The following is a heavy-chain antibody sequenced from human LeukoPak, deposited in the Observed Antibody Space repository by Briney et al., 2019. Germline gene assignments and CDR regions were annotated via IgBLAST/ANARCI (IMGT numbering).Heavy chain of an antibody. D-gene: IGHD1-14*01. V-gene: IGHV3-30*04. Sequence: PGGSLRLSCAASGFTFSSYAMHWVRQAPGKGLEWVAVISYDGSNKYYADSVKGRFTISRDNSKNTLYLQMNSLRAEDTAVYYCARVAKTAVGAFDIWGQGTMVTVSS. CDR2: ISYDGSNK. J-gene: IGHJ3*02. CDR1: GFTFSSYA. CDR3: ARVAKTAVGAFDI.